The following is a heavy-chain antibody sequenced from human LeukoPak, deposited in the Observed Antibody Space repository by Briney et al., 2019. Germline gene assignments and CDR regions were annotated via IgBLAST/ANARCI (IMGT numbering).Heavy chain of an antibody. V-gene: IGHV3-74*01. J-gene: IGHJ4*02. D-gene: IGHD1-26*01. CDR2: IKTDGSST. CDR1: GFTFSNYW. CDR3: TRDLLVGATPGDY. Sequence: PGGSLRLSCAASGFTFSNYWMHWVRQAPGKGLVWVSRIKTDGSSTSYADSAKGRFTISRDNAKNTLYLQLNSLRVEDTAIYYCTRDLLVGATPGDYWGQGTLVTVSS.